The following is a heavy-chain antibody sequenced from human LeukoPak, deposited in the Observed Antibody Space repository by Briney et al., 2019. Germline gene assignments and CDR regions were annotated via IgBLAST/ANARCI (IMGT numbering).Heavy chain of an antibody. J-gene: IGHJ5*02. CDR1: GGTFSSYA. V-gene: IGHV1-69*04. CDR3: ARFYYGSGSYYKFDP. CDR2: IIPILGIA. D-gene: IGHD3-10*01. Sequence: ASVKVSCKASGGTFSSYAISWVRQAPGQGLEWMGRIIPILGIANYAQKFQGRVTITADKSTSTAYMELSSLRSEDTAAYYCARFYYGSGSYYKFDPWDQGTLVTVSS.